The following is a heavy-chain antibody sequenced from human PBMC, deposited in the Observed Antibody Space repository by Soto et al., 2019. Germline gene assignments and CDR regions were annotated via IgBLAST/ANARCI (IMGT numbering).Heavy chain of an antibody. J-gene: IGHJ4*02. D-gene: IGHD2-21*02. CDR3: GRAGDWDY. CDR1: GFTFSGYA. V-gene: IGHV3-30-3*01. Sequence: QVQLVESGGGVVQPGRSLRLSCAASGFTFSGYAMHWVRQAPGKGLEWVALISYDGNSKYYADSVKGRFTISRDNSKNTIYVQMNSLRVEDTAMYYCGRAGDWDYWGQGTLVTVSS. CDR2: ISYDGNSK.